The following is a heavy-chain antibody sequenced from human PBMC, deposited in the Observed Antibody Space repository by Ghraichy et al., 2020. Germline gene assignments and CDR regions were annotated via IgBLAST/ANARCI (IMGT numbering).Heavy chain of an antibody. V-gene: IGHV3-21*01. CDR2: ISSSSSYI. Sequence: GGSLRLSCAASGFTFSSYSMNWVRQAPGKGLEWVSSISSSSSYIYYADSVKGRFTISRDNAKNSLYLQMNSLRAEDTAVYYCARDQVTTRGWFDYWGQGTLVTVSS. CDR1: GFTFSSYS. D-gene: IGHD4-17*01. CDR3: ARDQVTTRGWFDY. J-gene: IGHJ4*02.